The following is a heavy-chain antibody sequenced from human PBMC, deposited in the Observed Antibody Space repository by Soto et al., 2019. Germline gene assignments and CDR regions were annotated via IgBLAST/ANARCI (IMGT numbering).Heavy chain of an antibody. D-gene: IGHD3-3*01. CDR1: GGSISSYY. Sequence: PSETLSLTCTVSGGSISSYYWNWIRQPPGKGLEWIGYIYDSGSTYYNPSLKSRVTISVDTSKNQFSLKLSSVTAADTAVYYCARKGAYYDFWSGYLRYYYYGMDVWGQGTTVTVSS. CDR2: IYDSGST. CDR3: ARKGAYYDFWSGYLRYYYYGMDV. J-gene: IGHJ6*02. V-gene: IGHV4-59*12.